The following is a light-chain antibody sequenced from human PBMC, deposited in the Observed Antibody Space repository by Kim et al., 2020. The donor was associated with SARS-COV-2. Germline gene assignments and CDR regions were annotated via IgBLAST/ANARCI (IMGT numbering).Light chain of an antibody. CDR3: SAWDRSFRGWV. V-gene: IGLV10-54*01. CDR1: SNNVGNQG. J-gene: IGLJ3*02. CDR2: RNN. Sequence: QAGLTQPPSVSKDLRQTATLTCTGNSNNVGNQGATWLQQHQGHPPKVLFYRNNKRPSGISERLSASRSGNTASLTITGLQPEDEADYYCSAWDRSFRGWVFGGGTQVTVL.